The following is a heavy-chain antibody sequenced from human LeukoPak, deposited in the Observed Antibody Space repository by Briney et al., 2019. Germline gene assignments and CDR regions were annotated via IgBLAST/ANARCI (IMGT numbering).Heavy chain of an antibody. V-gene: IGHV3-23*01. CDR3: AKGWQQLSSYPFDY. J-gene: IGHJ4*02. CDR1: GFTFSSYA. Sequence: GGSLRLSCAASGFTFSSYAMSWVRQAPGKGLEWVSAISGSGGSTYYADSVKGRFTISRDNSKNTRYLQMNSLRAEDTAVYYCAKGWQQLSSYPFDYWGQGTLVTVSS. CDR2: ISGSGGST. D-gene: IGHD6-13*01.